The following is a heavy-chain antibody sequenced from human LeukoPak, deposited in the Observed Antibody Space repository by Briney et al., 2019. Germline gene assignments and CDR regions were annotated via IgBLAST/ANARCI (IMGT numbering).Heavy chain of an antibody. CDR3: AKGGRRHYGDYVAF. D-gene: IGHD4-17*01. CDR1: GFTVNSYA. Sequence: SGGSLRLSCDASGFTVNSYAMNWVRQAPGMGLEWVSVISASGDNTYYADSVKGRFTISRDDSKNTVYLQMNSLRADDTAVYHCAKGGRRHYGDYVAFWGQGTLVTVSS. J-gene: IGHJ4*02. V-gene: IGHV3-23*01. CDR2: ISASGDNT.